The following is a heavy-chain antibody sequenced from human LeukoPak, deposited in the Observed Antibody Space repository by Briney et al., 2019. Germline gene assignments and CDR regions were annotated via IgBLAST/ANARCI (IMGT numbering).Heavy chain of an antibody. CDR1: GFTFSSYG. Sequence: GGSLRLSCAASGFTFSSYGMHWVRQAPGKGREWWAVISYDGSNKYYADSGKGRFTISRDNSKNTLYLQMNSLRAENTAVYYCAKDKRSGYSGYYGMDVWGQGTTVTVSS. CDR3: AKDKRSGYSGYYGMDV. V-gene: IGHV3-30*18. D-gene: IGHD5-12*01. CDR2: ISYDGSNK. J-gene: IGHJ6*02.